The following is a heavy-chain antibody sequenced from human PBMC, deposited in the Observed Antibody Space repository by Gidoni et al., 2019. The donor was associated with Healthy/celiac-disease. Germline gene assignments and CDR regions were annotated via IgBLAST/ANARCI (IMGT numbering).Heavy chain of an antibody. Sequence: QVQLVASGGGVVQPGRSLRLSCAASGFTFSSYGLHWVRQAPGKGLEWVAVIWYDGSNKYYADSVKGRFTSARDNSKNTLYLQMNSLRAEDTAVYYCARATPGSSWYFDYWGQGTLVTVSS. V-gene: IGHV3-33*01. CDR2: IWYDGSNK. J-gene: IGHJ4*02. D-gene: IGHD6-13*01. CDR1: GFTFSSYG. CDR3: ARATPGSSWYFDY.